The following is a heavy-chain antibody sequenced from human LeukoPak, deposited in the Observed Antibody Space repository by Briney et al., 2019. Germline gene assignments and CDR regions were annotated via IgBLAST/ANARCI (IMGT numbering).Heavy chain of an antibody. CDR1: GFTVSSNY. CDR2: IYSGGST. CDR3: ARARYSSGYYYR. J-gene: IGHJ5*02. Sequence: TGGSLRLSCAASGFTVSSNYMSWVRQAPGKGLEWVSVIYSGGSTYYADSVKGRFTISRDNSKNTLYLQMNSLRAEGTAVYYCARARYSSGYYYRWGQGTLVTVSS. V-gene: IGHV3-66*01. D-gene: IGHD3-22*01.